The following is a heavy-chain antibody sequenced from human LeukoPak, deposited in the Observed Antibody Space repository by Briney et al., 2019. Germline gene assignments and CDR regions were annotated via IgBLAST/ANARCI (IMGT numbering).Heavy chain of an antibody. Sequence: SETLSLTCTVSGDSISSYSWSWIRQPPGKGLEWIGYVYYSGSTNYNPSLRSRVTISADTSKNQFSLKVRSVTAADTAVYYCARDPPQPGITAAGYFDLWGRGTLVTVSS. CDR3: ARDPPQPGITAAGYFDL. CDR2: VYYSGST. J-gene: IGHJ2*01. V-gene: IGHV4-59*01. D-gene: IGHD6-13*01. CDR1: GDSISSYS.